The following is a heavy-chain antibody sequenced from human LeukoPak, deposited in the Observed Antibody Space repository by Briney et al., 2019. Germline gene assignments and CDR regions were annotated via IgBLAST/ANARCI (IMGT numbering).Heavy chain of an antibody. CDR1: GFTFSRYE. J-gene: IGHJ4*02. CDR2: ISRSGDTI. V-gene: IGHV3-48*03. Sequence: GGSLRLSCAASGFTFSRYEMNWVRQAPGKGLEWVSYISRSGDTIYFADSVKGRFTISRDNAKNSLYLQMSSLRAEDTAVYYCARDIAGYSSSWPPDWGQGTLVTVSS. D-gene: IGHD6-13*01. CDR3: ARDIAGYSSSWPPD.